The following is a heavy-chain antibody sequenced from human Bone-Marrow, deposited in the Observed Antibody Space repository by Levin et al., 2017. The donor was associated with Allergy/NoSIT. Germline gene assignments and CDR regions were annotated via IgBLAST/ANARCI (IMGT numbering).Heavy chain of an antibody. CDR3: AKAGTTVMLDYSYLDV. D-gene: IGHD4-17*01. CDR1: GFIFADYA. Sequence: GGSLRLSCTISGFIFADYAMNWVRQAPGRGLEWVSSLDGSSGKTHYADAVKGRFTISREYSKNTLFLQMNSLRVEDTARYYCAKAGTTVMLDYSYLDVWGEVTAVTVSS. J-gene: IGHJ6*03. V-gene: IGHV3-23*01. CDR2: LDGSSGKT.